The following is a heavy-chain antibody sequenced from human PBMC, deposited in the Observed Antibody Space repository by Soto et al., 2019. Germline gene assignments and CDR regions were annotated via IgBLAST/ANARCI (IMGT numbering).Heavy chain of an antibody. V-gene: IGHV3-23*01. CDR2: MSDKRI. CDR1: GFTFSNYA. Sequence: LRLSCVVSGFTFSNYAMTWVRQAPGKGLEWVSLMSDKRILYADSVKGRFTISRDNSKNTLYLQMNSLRAEDTAVYYCARERSRRRWFVSWGQAPLRTVS. CDR3: ARERSRRRWFVS. J-gene: IGHJ5*01.